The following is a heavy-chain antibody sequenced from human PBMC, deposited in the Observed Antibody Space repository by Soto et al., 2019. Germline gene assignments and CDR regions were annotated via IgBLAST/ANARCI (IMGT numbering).Heavy chain of an antibody. D-gene: IGHD3-22*01. CDR1: GFIFSYYS. J-gene: IGHJ6*02. CDR2: ITTTSSTM. Sequence: GGSLRLSCTPSGFIFSYYSMNWVRQAPGKGLEWISYITTTSSTMYYADSVKGRFTISRDNAKNSLYLQMNSLRDEDTAVYYCARDSSGRQYYGVDVWGQGTTVTVSS. CDR3: ARDSSGRQYYGVDV. V-gene: IGHV3-48*02.